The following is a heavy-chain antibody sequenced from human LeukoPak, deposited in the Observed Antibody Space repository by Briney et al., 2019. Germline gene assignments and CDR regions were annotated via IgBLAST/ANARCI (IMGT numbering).Heavy chain of an antibody. CDR3: ARGGIFWAYNWFDP. CDR1: GGSFSGYY. D-gene: IGHD3-9*01. CDR2: INHSGST. J-gene: IGHJ5*02. Sequence: SETLSLTCAVYGGSFSGYYWSWIRQPPGKGLEWIGEINHSGSTNYNPSLKSRVTISVDTSKNQFSLKLSSVTAADAAVYYCARGGIFWAYNWFDPWGQGTLVTVSS. V-gene: IGHV4-34*01.